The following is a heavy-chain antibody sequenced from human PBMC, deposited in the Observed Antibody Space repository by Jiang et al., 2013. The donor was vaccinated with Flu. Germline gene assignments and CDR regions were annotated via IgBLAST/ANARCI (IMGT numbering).Heavy chain of an antibody. Sequence: GSGLVKPSETLSLTCTVSGGSISSYYWSWIRQPPGKGLEWIGYIYYSGSTNYNPSLKSRVTISVDTSKNQFSLKLSSVTAADTAVYYCARDLGPYSSGGGFDYWGQGTLVTVSS. V-gene: IGHV4-59*01. D-gene: IGHD6-19*01. CDR1: GGSISSYY. CDR3: ARDLGPYSSGGGFDY. CDR2: IYYSGST. J-gene: IGHJ4*02.